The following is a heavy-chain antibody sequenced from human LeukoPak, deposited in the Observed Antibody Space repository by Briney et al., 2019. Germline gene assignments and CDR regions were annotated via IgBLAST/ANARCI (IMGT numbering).Heavy chain of an antibody. D-gene: IGHD4-17*01. CDR3: ARGAGTTTSFSYYGMDV. CDR2: IGTAGDT. J-gene: IGHJ6*02. CDR1: GFTFSSYD. V-gene: IGHV3-13*01. Sequence: GGSLRLSCAASGFTFSSYDMHWVRQAPGKGLEWVSAIGTAGDTYYPGSVKGRFTISRENAKNSLYLQMNSLRAGDTAVYYCARGAGTTTSFSYYGMDVWGQGTTVTVSS.